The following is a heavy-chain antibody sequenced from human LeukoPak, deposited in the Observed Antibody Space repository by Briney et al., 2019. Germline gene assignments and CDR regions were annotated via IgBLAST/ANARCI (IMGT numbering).Heavy chain of an antibody. CDR1: GFTFSSYG. CDR3: ATPTDISLGY. D-gene: IGHD3-9*01. V-gene: IGHV3-30*02. J-gene: IGHJ4*02. CDR2: IRYDGSNK. Sequence: GGSLRLSCAASGFTFSSYGMHWVRQAPGKGLEWVAFIRYDGSNKYYADSVKGRFTISRDNSKNTLYLQMNSLRAEDTAVYYCATPTDISLGYWGQGTLVTVSS.